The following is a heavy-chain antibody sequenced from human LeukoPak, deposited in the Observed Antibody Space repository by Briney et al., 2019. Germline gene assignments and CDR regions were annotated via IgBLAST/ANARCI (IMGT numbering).Heavy chain of an antibody. Sequence: GGSLRLSCAASGFTFSSYAMTWVRQAPGKGLEWVSCISGSGDNTYYPDSARGRFTISRDNFKNTLYLQMDSLRAEDTAVYYCAKIPQVSIFGVPNFDDWGRGTLVTVSS. CDR3: AKIPQVSIFGVPNFDD. CDR2: ISGSGDNT. V-gene: IGHV3-23*01. CDR1: GFTFSSYA. J-gene: IGHJ4*02. D-gene: IGHD3-3*01.